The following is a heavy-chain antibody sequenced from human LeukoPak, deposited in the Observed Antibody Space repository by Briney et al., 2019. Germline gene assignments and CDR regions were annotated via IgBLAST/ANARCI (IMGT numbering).Heavy chain of an antibody. V-gene: IGHV3-23*01. CDR2: ISGSGGST. CDR1: GFTFSSYA. J-gene: IGHJ4*02. D-gene: IGHD3-16*02. Sequence: GGSPRLSCAASGFTFSSYAMSWVRQAPGKGLEWVSAISGSGGSTYYADSVKGRFTISRDNSKNTLYLQMNSLRAEDTAVYYCAKVRMDYDYIWGSYRYPYYFDYWGQGALVTVSS. CDR3: AKVRMDYDYIWGSYRYPYYFDY.